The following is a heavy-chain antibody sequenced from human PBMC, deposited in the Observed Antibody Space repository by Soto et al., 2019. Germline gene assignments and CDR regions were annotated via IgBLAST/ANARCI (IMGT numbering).Heavy chain of an antibody. V-gene: IGHV1-69*04. CDR2: IIPILGIA. CDR1: GGTFSSYP. CDR3: ARDGTTVTTPYYYYYGMDV. J-gene: IGHJ6*02. Sequence: QVQLVQSGAEVKKPGSSVKVSCKASGGTFSSYPISWVRQAPGQGLEWMGRIIPILGIANYAQKFQGRVTITADKSTSTAYMELSSLRSEDTAVYYCARDGTTVTTPYYYYYGMDVWGQGTTVTVSS. D-gene: IGHD4-17*01.